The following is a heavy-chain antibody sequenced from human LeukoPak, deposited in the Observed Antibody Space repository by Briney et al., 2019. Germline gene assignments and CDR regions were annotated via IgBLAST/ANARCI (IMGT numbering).Heavy chain of an antibody. CDR3: ARVVGSYSDWFDP. CDR1: GFTFSSYW. Sequence: PGGSLRLSCAASGFTFSSYWMSWVRQAPGKGLEWVANIKQDGSEKYYVDSVKGRFTISRDNAKNSLYLQMNSLRAEDTAEYYCARVVGSYSDWFDPWGQGTLVTVSS. CDR2: IKQDGSEK. D-gene: IGHD1-26*01. J-gene: IGHJ5*02. V-gene: IGHV3-7*01.